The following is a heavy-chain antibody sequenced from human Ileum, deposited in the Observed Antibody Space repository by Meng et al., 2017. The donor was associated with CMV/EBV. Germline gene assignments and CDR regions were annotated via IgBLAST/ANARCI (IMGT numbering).Heavy chain of an antibody. D-gene: IGHD1-26*01. CDR1: GYTFTDYY. CDR3: ARGPSHGAFDY. V-gene: IGHV1-2*02. CDR2: IDPNSGGT. Sequence: ASVKVSCKASGYTFTDYYIHWLRQAPGQGLEWVGCIDPNSGGTNHAQKFQGGVTMTRDTSISTAYMELNRLRSDDTAVYYCARGPSHGAFDYWGQGTLVTFSS. J-gene: IGHJ4*02.